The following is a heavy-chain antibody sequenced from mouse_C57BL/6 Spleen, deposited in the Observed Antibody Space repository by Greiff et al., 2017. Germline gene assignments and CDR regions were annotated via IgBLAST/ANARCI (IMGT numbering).Heavy chain of an antibody. D-gene: IGHD1-1*01. V-gene: IGHV1-19*01. CDR1: GYTFTDYY. Sequence: EVKLQESGPVLVKPGASVKMSCKASGYTFTDYYMNWVKQSHGKSLEWIGVINPYNGGTSYNQKFKGKATLTVDKSSSTAYMELNSLTSEDSAVYYCANYYGSILFAYWGQGTLVTVSA. CDR2: INPYNGGT. CDR3: ANYYGSILFAY. J-gene: IGHJ3*01.